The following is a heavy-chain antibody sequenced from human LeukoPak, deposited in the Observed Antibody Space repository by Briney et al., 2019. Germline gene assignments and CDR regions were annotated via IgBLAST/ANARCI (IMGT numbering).Heavy chain of an antibody. Sequence: PSETLSLTCAVYGGSFSGYYWSWIRQPPGKGLEWIGEIDHSGSTNYNPSLKSRVTISVDTSMNQFSLKLSSVTAADTAVYYCARGGLRGIAGRGHPRRQFGYWGQGTLVTVSS. J-gene: IGHJ4*02. CDR3: ARGGLRGIAGRGHPRRQFGY. CDR1: GGSFSGYY. D-gene: IGHD6-13*01. V-gene: IGHV4-34*01. CDR2: IDHSGST.